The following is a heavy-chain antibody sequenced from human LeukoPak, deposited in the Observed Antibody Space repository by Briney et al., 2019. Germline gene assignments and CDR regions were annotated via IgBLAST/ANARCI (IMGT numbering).Heavy chain of an antibody. CDR3: GKIGGPGGLPPRGEN. V-gene: IGHV3-23*01. CDR2: IGDSGSNT. D-gene: IGHD3-10*01. Sequence: GGSLRLSCAASGFTFRIYVMSWVRQAPGKGLEWVSSIGDSGSNTYYADSVKGRFTISRDNSKNTLYLQMNSLRAEDTAVYYWGKIGGPGGLPPRGENGGQGTLVTVSS. J-gene: IGHJ4*02. CDR1: GFTFRIYV.